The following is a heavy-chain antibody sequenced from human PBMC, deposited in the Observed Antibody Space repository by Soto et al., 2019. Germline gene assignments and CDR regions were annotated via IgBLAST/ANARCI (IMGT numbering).Heavy chain of an antibody. V-gene: IGHV3-66*01. D-gene: IGHD3-3*01. Sequence: GGSLRLSCAVSGFTVTNNYMSWVRQAPGKGLEWVSIIYSGGSTYYADSVKGRFTISRDNSKSTVYLQINSLRAEDTAVYYCARGAEITYYNFWTGYFSFYFDYWGQGTPVTVSS. CDR1: GFTVTNNY. CDR3: ARGAEITYYNFWTGYFSFYFDY. J-gene: IGHJ4*02. CDR2: IYSGGST.